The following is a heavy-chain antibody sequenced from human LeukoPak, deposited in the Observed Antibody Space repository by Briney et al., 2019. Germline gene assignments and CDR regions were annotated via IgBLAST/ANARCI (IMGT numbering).Heavy chain of an antibody. D-gene: IGHD1-1*01. J-gene: IGHJ3*02. V-gene: IGHV3-21*01. CDR2: ISSSSSYI. Sequence: GGSLRLSRAAYGFTFSSSSTNWARQAPGRGGEWLSSISSSSSYIYYADSVKGGFTISRENEKNSMYLQMNRLRAEETAVYYCARLAGRQLERRLAFDICGQGTMVTVSS. CDR1: GFTFSSSS. CDR3: ARLAGRQLERRLAFDI.